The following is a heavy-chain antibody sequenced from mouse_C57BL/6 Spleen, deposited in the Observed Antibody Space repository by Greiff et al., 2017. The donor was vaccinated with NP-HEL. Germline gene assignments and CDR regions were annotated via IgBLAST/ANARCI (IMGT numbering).Heavy chain of an antibody. CDR1: GFTFSDYG. D-gene: IGHD2-5*01. J-gene: IGHJ4*01. Sequence: DVKLVESGGGLVKPGGSLKLSCAASGFTFSDYGMHWVRQAPEKGLEWVAYISSGSSTIYYADTVKGRFTISRDNAKNTLFLQMTSLRSEDTAMYYLADSNPYYYAMDYWGQGTSVTVSS. V-gene: IGHV5-17*01. CDR2: ISSGSSTI. CDR3: ADSNPYYYAMDY.